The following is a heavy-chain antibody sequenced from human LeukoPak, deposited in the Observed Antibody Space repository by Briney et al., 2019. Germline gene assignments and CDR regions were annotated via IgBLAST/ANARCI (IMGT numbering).Heavy chain of an antibody. CDR2: ISYDGSNK. CDR1: GFTFSSYA. J-gene: IGHJ4*02. V-gene: IGHV3-30*04. D-gene: IGHD3-10*01. CDR3: ASGGSGNFDY. Sequence: PGGSLRLSCAASGFTFSSYAMHWVRQAPGKGLEWVAVISYDGSNKYYADSVKGRFTISRDNSKNTLYLQMNSLRAEDTAVYYCASGGSGNFDYWGQGTLVTVSS.